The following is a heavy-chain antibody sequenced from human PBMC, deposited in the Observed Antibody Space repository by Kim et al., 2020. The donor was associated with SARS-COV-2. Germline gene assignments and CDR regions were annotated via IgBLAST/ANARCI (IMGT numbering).Heavy chain of an antibody. J-gene: IGHJ6*01. D-gene: IGHD2-15*01. CDR3: ARVIGYCSGGSCYSYYYYG. Sequence: SETLSLTCAVYGGSFSGYYWSWIRQPPGKGLEWIGEINHSGSTNYNPSLKSRVTISVDTSKNQFSLKLSSVTAADTAVYYCARVIGYCSGGSCYSYYYYG. V-gene: IGHV4-34*01. CDR2: INHSGST. CDR1: GGSFSGYY.